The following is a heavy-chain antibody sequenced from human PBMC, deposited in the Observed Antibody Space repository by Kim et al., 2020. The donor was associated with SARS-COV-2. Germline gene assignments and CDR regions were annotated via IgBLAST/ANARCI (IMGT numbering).Heavy chain of an antibody. CDR2: INSDGSTT. CDR1: GLTFSGYW. J-gene: IGHJ4*02. Sequence: GGSLRLSCAASGLTFSGYWMHWVRQVPGKGLVWVSRINSDGSTTNYADSVKGRFTISRDNAKNTLYLQMNSLRAEDTAVYYCASRTAVAGIYYFDYWAQG. V-gene: IGHV3-74*01. CDR3: ASRTAVAGIYYFDY. D-gene: IGHD6-19*01.